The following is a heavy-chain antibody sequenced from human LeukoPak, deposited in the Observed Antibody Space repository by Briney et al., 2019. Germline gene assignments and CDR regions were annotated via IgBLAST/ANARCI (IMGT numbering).Heavy chain of an antibody. V-gene: IGHV3-64*01. CDR1: GSTFSNYP. CDR2: ISSDGVGT. D-gene: IGHD6-19*01. Sequence: PGGSLRLSCAASGSTFSNYPMHWVRQAPGKGLEYVSGISSDGVGTYYAYSVKGRFSISRDNSKNTLYLQLGSLRVEDMAEYYCAREVSGYSSGRYSGWFDPWGQGTLVTVSS. J-gene: IGHJ5*02. CDR3: AREVSGYSSGRYSGWFDP.